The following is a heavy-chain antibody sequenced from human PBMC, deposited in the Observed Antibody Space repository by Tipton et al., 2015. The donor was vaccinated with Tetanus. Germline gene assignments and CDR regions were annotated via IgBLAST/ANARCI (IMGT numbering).Heavy chain of an antibody. D-gene: IGHD3-22*01. V-gene: IGHV3-53*01. CDR3: ARTSGYKAQGVY. CDR1: GFTVSSNY. Sequence: SLRLSCAASGFTVSSNYMSWVRQAPGKGLEWVSVIYSGGSTYYADSVKGRFTTSRDNSKNTLYLQMNSLRAEDTAVYYCARTSGYKAQGVYWGQGTLVTVSS. CDR2: IYSGGST. J-gene: IGHJ4*02.